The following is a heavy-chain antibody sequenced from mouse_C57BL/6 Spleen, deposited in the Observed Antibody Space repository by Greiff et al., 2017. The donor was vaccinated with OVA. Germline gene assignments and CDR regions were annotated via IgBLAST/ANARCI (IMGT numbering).Heavy chain of an antibody. V-gene: IGHV1-18*01. CDR1: GYTFTDYN. D-gene: IGHD2-4*01. CDR3: ATYDYEAWFAY. J-gene: IGHJ3*01. CDR2: INPNNGGT. Sequence: VQLKESGPELVKPGASVKIPCKASGYTFTDYNMDWVKQSHGKSLEWIGDINPNNGGTIYNQKFKGKATLTVDKSSSTAYMELRSLTSEDTAVYYCATYDYEAWFAYWGQGTLVTVSA.